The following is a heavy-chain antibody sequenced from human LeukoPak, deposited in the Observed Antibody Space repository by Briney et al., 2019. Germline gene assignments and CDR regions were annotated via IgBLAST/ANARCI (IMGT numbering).Heavy chain of an antibody. J-gene: IGHJ4*02. CDR2: IYPGDSAT. CDR1: GYSFSNYW. CDR3: ARQYCSSTNCYTGSSYYLDY. Sequence: PGESVKTSCKGSGYSFSNYWIGWVRQMPGKGLEWMGIIYPGDSATRYIPSFQGQVTISADKSISTAYLQWSSLKASDTAMYYCARQYCSSTNCYTGSSYYLDYCGQGTLVTVSS. V-gene: IGHV5-51*01. D-gene: IGHD2-2*02.